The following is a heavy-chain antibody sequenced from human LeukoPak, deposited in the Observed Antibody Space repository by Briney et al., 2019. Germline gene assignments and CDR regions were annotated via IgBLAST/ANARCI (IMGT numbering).Heavy chain of an antibody. D-gene: IGHD3-22*01. Sequence: GGSLRLSCAASGFTFSNAWMSWVRQAPGKGLEWVGRIKSKTDGGTTDYAAPVKGRSTISRDDSKNTLYLQMNSLKTEDTAVYYCTTDQDYYDSSGYYPRDYWGQGTLVTVSS. CDR2: IKSKTDGGTT. J-gene: IGHJ4*02. V-gene: IGHV3-15*01. CDR1: GFTFSNAW. CDR3: TTDQDYYDSSGYYPRDY.